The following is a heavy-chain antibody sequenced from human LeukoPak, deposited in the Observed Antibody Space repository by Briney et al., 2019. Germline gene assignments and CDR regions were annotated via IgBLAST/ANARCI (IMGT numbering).Heavy chain of an antibody. CDR3: AKRRIQLWFYDY. Sequence: PGGSLRLSCAASGFTLSTYAMSWVRQAPGKGLEWVSAISGSGGSTYYADSVKGRFTISRDNSKNTLYLQMNSLRAEDTAVYYCAKRRIQLWFYDYWGQGTLVTVSS. J-gene: IGHJ4*02. CDR2: ISGSGGST. V-gene: IGHV3-23*01. D-gene: IGHD5-18*01. CDR1: GFTLSTYA.